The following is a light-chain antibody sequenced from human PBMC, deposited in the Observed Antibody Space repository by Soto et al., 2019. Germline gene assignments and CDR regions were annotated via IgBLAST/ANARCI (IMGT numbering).Light chain of an antibody. V-gene: IGLV1-40*01. CDR2: GNS. CDR1: SSNIGAGYD. Sequence: QSVLTQPPSVSGAPGQRVIISCTGSSSNIGAGYDVHWYQQLPGTAPKLLIYGNSNRPSGVPDRFSASKSGTSASLAITGLQAEDEADYYCQSYDSSLSRYVFGTGTKVTVL. J-gene: IGLJ1*01. CDR3: QSYDSSLSRYV.